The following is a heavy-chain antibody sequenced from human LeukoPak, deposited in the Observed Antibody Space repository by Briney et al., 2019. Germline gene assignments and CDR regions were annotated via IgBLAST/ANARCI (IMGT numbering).Heavy chain of an antibody. Sequence: GGSLRLSCAASGFTFSTYAMSWVRQAPGKGLEWVANIKQDGSEKYYVDSVKGRFTISRDNAKNSLYLQMNSLRAEDTAVYYCARAPAGASRYYYYYYMDVWGKGTTVTVSS. CDR3: ARAPAGASRYYYYYYMDV. CDR2: IKQDGSEK. J-gene: IGHJ6*03. CDR1: GFTFSTYA. D-gene: IGHD1-26*01. V-gene: IGHV3-7*01.